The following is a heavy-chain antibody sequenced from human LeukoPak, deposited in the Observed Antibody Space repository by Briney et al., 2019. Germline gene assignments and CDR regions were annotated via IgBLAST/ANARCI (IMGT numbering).Heavy chain of an antibody. V-gene: IGHV3-74*01. CDR1: GFTSSSYW. CDR2: SNSDGSST. D-gene: IGHD3-10*01. CDR3: ARDRITMVRGVIPYYYMDV. J-gene: IGHJ6*03. Sequence: GGSLRLSCAASGFTSSSYWMHWVRQAPGKGLVWVSRSNSDGSSTSYADSVKGRFTISRDNAKNTLYLQMNSLRAEDTAVYYCARDRITMVRGVIPYYYMDVWGKGTTVTVSS.